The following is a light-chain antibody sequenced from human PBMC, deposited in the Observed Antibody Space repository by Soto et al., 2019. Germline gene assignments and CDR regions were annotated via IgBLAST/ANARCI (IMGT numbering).Light chain of an antibody. Sequence: QSALTQPASVSGSPGQSIAISCTGTSSDVGAYNYVSWYQHHPGKAPELLLYDVSNRPSGVSDRFSGSRSGNTASLTISALQAEDAAAYYCCSYAGSNTHYVFGTGTKVTVL. CDR2: DVS. V-gene: IGLV2-14*03. CDR1: SSDVGAYNY. CDR3: CSYAGSNTHYV. J-gene: IGLJ1*01.